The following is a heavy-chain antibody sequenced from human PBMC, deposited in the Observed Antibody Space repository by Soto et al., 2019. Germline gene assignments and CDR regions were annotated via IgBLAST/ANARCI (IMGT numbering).Heavy chain of an antibody. V-gene: IGHV4-31*03. J-gene: IGHJ6*02. D-gene: IGHD6-6*01. CDR3: ARHYSSSSLNYYYYGMDV. CDR2: IYDTGNT. CDR1: VDSITSGTYY. Sequence: SETLSLTCIVSVDSITSGTYYWSWIRQTPGKGLEHIGYIYDTGNTFYNPSLRGRLTISIDTSKNQFSLKLSSVTAADTAVYYCARHYSSSSLNYYYYGMDVWGQGTTVTVSS.